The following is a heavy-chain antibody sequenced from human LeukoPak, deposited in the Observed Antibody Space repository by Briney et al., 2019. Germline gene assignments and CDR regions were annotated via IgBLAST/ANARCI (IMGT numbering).Heavy chain of an antibody. J-gene: IGHJ4*02. CDR2: IYPGDSDT. CDR1: GSSFTSYW. V-gene: IGHV5-51*01. D-gene: IGHD3-10*01. Sequence: GESLQISCQGSGSSFTSYWIGWVRQLPGKGLEWMGIIYPGDSDTRYSPSFQGQVTISADKSISTAYLQWSSLKASDTAMYYCARHEIPGELLTPYDYWGQGTLVTVSS. CDR3: ARHEIPGELLTPYDY.